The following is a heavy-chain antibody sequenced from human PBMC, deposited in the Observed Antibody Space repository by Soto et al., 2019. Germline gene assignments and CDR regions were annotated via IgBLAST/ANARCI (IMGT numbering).Heavy chain of an antibody. CDR3: AHRVGRDLDS. V-gene: IGHV2-5*01. J-gene: IGHJ1*01. Sequence: QITLKESGPTLVIPTQTLTLTCSFSGFSLNTYGVGVGLIRQPPGKALEWLALVYWNDDKRYSPSLKSRLTITKDTSKNQVVFTMTNVDLPDTGTYYCAHRVGRDLDSGGQGTLVTFSS. CDR2: VYWNDDK. D-gene: IGHD2-15*01. CDR1: GFSLNTYGVG.